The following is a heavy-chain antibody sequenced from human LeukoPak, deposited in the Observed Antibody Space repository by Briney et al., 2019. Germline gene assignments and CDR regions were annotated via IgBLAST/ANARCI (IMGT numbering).Heavy chain of an antibody. D-gene: IGHD5-18*01. CDR1: GGTFNSYT. V-gene: IGHV1-69*02. Sequence: SVKVSCKASGGTFNSYTISWVRQAPGQGLEWMGRIIPILGMTNYAQKFQGRVTITADNSATTAYMDLSSLRSEDTAVYYCARGYDVDTAIVTWGQGTLVTVSS. CDR3: ARGYDVDTAIVT. J-gene: IGHJ5*02. CDR2: IIPILGMT.